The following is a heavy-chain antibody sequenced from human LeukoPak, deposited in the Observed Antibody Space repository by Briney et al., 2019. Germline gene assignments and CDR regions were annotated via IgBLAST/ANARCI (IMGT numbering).Heavy chain of an antibody. V-gene: IGHV4-39*01. CDR2: IYYSGNT. D-gene: IGHD3-22*01. CDR3: ARHSYYYDSSGYDYYFDY. Sequence: PPETLSLTCTVSGGSISSGSHYWGWIRQPPGKGLEWIGSIYYSGNTYYNPSLKSRVTISVDTSKKQFTLNLSSVTAADTAVYYCARHSYYYDSSGYDYYFDYWGQGTLVTVSS. J-gene: IGHJ4*02. CDR1: GGSISSGSHY.